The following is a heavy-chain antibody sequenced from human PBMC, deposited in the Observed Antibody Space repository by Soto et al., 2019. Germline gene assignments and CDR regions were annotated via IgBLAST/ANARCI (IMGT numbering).Heavy chain of an antibody. CDR3: AKDLNLYSGSYYIDY. V-gene: IGHV3-30*18. J-gene: IGHJ4*02. Sequence: PGGSLRLSCAASGFTFSSYGMHWVRQAPGKGLEWVAVISYDGSNKYYADSVKGRFTISRDNSKNTLYLQMNSLRAEDTAVYYCAKDLNLYSGSYYIDYWGQGTLVTVPQ. CDR1: GFTFSSYG. CDR2: ISYDGSNK. D-gene: IGHD1-26*01.